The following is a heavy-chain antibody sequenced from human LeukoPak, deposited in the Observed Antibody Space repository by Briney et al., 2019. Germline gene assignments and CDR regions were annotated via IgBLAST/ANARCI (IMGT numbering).Heavy chain of an antibody. J-gene: IGHJ4*02. Sequence: ASVKVSCKASGGTFSSYAISWVRQAPGQGLEWMGGIIPIFGTANYAQKFQGRVTITADESTSTAYMELSSLTSEDTAVYYCAREEHGGLYDYWGQGTLVTVSS. D-gene: IGHD4-23*01. CDR1: GGTFSSYA. CDR2: IIPIFGTA. V-gene: IGHV1-69*13. CDR3: AREEHGGLYDY.